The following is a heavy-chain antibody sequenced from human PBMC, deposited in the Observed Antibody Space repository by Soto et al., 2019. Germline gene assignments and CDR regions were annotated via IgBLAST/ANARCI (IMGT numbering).Heavy chain of an antibody. J-gene: IGHJ6*02. CDR3: ASDHRCSNQYYGMDV. CDR2: IHYSGST. Sequence: SETLSLTCTVSGDSISSNGYYWSWIRQHPGKGLEWIGYIHYSGSTYYNPSLKSRVTLSLDTSKKQFSLKLSSVTAADTAVYYCASDHRCSNQYYGMDVWGQGTTVTVSS. D-gene: IGHD4-17*01. CDR1: GDSISSNGYY. V-gene: IGHV4-31*03.